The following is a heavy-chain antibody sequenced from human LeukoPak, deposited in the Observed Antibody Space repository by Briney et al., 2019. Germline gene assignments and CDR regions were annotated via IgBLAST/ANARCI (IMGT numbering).Heavy chain of an antibody. V-gene: IGHV4-4*09. D-gene: IGHD2-15*01. CDR3: ARHVSWYSGGFEL. Sequence: SETLSLTCSVSGGSIGTDYWSWIRQPPGRRLEGIGFVYSRGSPTYNPSLQSRVAMSIDMSKDQFSLNLSSVTAADTAVYYCARHVSWYSGGFELWGQGTMVTVSS. CDR1: GGSIGTDY. CDR2: VYSRGSP. J-gene: IGHJ3*01.